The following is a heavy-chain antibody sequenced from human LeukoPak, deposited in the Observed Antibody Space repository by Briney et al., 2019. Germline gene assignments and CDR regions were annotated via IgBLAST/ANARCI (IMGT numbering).Heavy chain of an antibody. CDR1: GGTFSSYA. CDR2: IIPIFGTA. Sequence: SVKVSCKASGGTFSSYAISWVRQAPGQGLEWMGGIIPIFGTANYAQEFQGRVTITTGESTSTAYMELSSLRSEDTAVYYCARGNIVVVPAAMYSWFDPWGQGTLVTVSS. D-gene: IGHD2-2*01. V-gene: IGHV1-69*05. CDR3: ARGNIVVVPAAMYSWFDP. J-gene: IGHJ5*02.